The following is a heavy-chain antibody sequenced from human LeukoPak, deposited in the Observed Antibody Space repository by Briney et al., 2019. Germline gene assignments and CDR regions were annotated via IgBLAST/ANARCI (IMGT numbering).Heavy chain of an antibody. J-gene: IGHJ5*02. CDR1: GYTFTSYD. Sequence: GASVKVSCKASGYTFTSYDINWMRQAPGQGLEWVGWMNPNSGNTGYAQTFQGKLTMTRNTSIKTAYMELSSLRSEDTAVYYCARDHSGYSGYVLHYNWFDPWGQGTLVTVSS. CDR3: ARDHSGYSGYVLHYNWFDP. V-gene: IGHV1-8*01. D-gene: IGHD5-12*01. CDR2: MNPNSGNT.